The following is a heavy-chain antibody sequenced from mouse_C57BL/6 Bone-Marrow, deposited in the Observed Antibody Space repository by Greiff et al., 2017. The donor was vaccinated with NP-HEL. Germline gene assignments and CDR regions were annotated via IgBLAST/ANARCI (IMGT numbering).Heavy chain of an antibody. Sequence: VQLQQPGTELVKPGASVKLSCKASGYTFPSYWMHWVKQRPGQGLEWIGNINPSNGGTNYNEKFKSKATLTVDKSSSTAYRQLSSLTSEDSAVYYCARIYYGNYGFSYWGQGTLVTVSA. CDR1: GYTFPSYW. D-gene: IGHD2-1*01. CDR2: INPSNGGT. J-gene: IGHJ3*01. CDR3: ARIYYGNYGFSY. V-gene: IGHV1-53*01.